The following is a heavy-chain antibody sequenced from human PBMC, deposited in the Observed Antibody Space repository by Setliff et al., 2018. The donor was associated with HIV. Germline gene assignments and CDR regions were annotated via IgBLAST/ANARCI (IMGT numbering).Heavy chain of an antibody. CDR2: INPSGGTT. CDR1: GYSFSTYY. D-gene: IGHD3-9*01. V-gene: IGHV1-46*01. CDR3: ARGSLLGYFDWLFPD. J-gene: IGHJ4*02. Sequence: GASVKVSCKASGYSFSTYYMHWVRQAPGQGLEWMGVINPSGGTTRYAQKFQGRVTLTRDTSTNTVYMEVSSLTSEDTAVYYCARGSLLGYFDWLFPDWGQGTLVTVSS.